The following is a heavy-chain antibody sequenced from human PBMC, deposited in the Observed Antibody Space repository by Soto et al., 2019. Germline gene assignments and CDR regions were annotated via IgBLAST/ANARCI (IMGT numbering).Heavy chain of an antibody. CDR1: GFTFCSYA. D-gene: IGHD1-26*01. V-gene: IGHV3-23*01. CDR3: AKEAPAKYSGSYWGGVY. J-gene: IGHJ4*02. Sequence: GGSLRLSCAASGFTFCSYAMSWVRQAPGKGLEWVSAISGSGGSTYYAVSVKGRFTISRDNSKNTLYLQMNSLRAEDTAVYYCAKEAPAKYSGSYWGGVYWGQGTLVTVSS. CDR2: ISGSGGST.